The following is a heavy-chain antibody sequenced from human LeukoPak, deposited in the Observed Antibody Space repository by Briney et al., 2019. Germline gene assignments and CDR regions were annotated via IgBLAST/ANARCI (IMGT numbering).Heavy chain of an antibody. J-gene: IGHJ4*02. V-gene: IGHV4-59*08. D-gene: IGHD3-10*01. CDR1: GGSISSYY. Sequence: PSETLSLTCTVSGGSISSYYWSWIRQPPGKGLEWIGYIYYSGSTNYNPSPKSRVTISVDTSKNQFSLKLSSVTAADTAVYYCARHYYGSGSYFYYWGQGTLVTVSS. CDR2: IYYSGST. CDR3: ARHYYGSGSYFYY.